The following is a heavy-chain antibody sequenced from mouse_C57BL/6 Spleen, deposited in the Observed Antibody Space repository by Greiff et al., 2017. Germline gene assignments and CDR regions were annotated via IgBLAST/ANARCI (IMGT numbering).Heavy chain of an antibody. CDR1: GYTFTDYY. Sequence: QVHVKQSGAELVRPGASVTLSCKASGYTFTDYYINWVKQRPGQGLEWIARIYPGSGNTYYNEKFKGKATLTAEKSSSTAYMQLSSLTSEDSAVYFCARTGSSNWDVYYFDYWGQGTTLTVSS. V-gene: IGHV1-76*01. CDR3: ARTGSSNWDVYYFDY. J-gene: IGHJ2*01. D-gene: IGHD4-1*01. CDR2: IYPGSGNT.